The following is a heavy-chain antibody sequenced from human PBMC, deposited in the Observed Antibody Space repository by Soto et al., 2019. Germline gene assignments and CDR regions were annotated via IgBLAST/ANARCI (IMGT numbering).Heavy chain of an antibody. CDR1: EGSFSGYY. CDR2: INHSGST. J-gene: IGHJ4*02. V-gene: IGHV4-34*01. CDR3: ARVGLGFVY. D-gene: IGHD6-19*01. Sequence: SQTLSVTCAVYEGSFSGYYWSWISQTPGKGLEWIGEINHSGSTNYNPSLKSRVTISVDTSKNQFSLKLSSVTAADTAVYYCARVGLGFVYWGQGTLATVS.